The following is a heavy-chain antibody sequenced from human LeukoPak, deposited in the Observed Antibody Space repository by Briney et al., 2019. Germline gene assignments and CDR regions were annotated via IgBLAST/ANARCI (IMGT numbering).Heavy chain of an antibody. V-gene: IGHV4-61*02. J-gene: IGHJ4*02. CDR3: ARVGGSTWYFGY. CDR2: VYSTGST. D-gene: IGHD6-13*01. Sequence: SETLSLTCTVSGDSISSGSYFWSWIRQPAGKGLEWIGRVYSTGSTNYNPSLKSRVTISVDTSKNQFSLKLSSVTAADAAVYYCARVGGSTWYFGYWGQGTLVTVSS. CDR1: GDSISSGSYF.